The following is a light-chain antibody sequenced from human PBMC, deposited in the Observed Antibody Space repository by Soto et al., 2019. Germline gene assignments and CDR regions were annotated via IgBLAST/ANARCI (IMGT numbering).Light chain of an antibody. CDR1: QSISTY. J-gene: IGKJ4*01. CDR2: AAS. Sequence: DLQLTQSPSSLSASVGDRVTLTCRASQSISTYLNWYQQKPGKAPKLLIYAASSLHSGVPSRFSGSGSGTDFTLTISSLQPEDFATYFCQQGYNTPLTFGGGTKVEIK. CDR3: QQGYNTPLT. V-gene: IGKV1-39*01.